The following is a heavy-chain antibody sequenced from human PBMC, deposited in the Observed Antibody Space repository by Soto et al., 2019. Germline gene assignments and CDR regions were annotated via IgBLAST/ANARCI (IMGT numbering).Heavy chain of an antibody. J-gene: IGHJ4*02. V-gene: IGHV2-5*02. CDR1: GFSLTTSGVG. D-gene: IGHD3-10*02. Sequence: QITLKESGPTLVKPTQTLTLTCTFSGFSLTTSGVGVGWIRQPPGKALEWLALIYWDDDKRYSPSLKSRRTITWDPSKNQVVLTMTNLDPVDTATYYCLCRAEPPRGGYYFYYWCQGTLVTVSS. CDR2: IYWDDDK. CDR3: LCRAEPPRGGYYFYY.